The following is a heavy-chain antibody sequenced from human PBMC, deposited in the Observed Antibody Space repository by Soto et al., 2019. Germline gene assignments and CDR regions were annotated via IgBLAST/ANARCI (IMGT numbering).Heavy chain of an antibody. CDR2: ISSSSTI. CDR3: AREGKLEPHPFDY. Sequence: GGSLRLSCAASGFTFSSYSMNWVRQAPGKGLEWVSYISSSSTIYYADSVKGRFTISRDNAKNSLYLQMNSLRDEDTAVYYCAREGKLEPHPFDYWGQGTLVTVSS. CDR1: GFTFSSYS. J-gene: IGHJ4*02. D-gene: IGHD1-1*01. V-gene: IGHV3-48*02.